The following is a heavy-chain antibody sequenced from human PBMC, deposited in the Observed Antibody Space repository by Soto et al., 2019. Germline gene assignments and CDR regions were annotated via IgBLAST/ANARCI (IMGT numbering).Heavy chain of an antibody. V-gene: IGHV1-69*13. J-gene: IGHJ4*02. CDR1: GGTFSSYA. Sequence: ASVKVSCKASGGTFSSYAISWVRQAPGQGLEWMGGIIPIFGTANYAQKFQGRVTITADESTSTAYMELSSLRSEDTAVYYCARESGGYNWNEMSYDYWGQGTLVTVSS. D-gene: IGHD1-1*01. CDR2: IIPIFGTA. CDR3: ARESGGYNWNEMSYDY.